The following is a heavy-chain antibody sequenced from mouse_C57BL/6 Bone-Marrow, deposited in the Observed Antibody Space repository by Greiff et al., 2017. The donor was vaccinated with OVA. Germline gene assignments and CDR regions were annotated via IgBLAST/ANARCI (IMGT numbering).Heavy chain of an antibody. J-gene: IGHJ4*01. Sequence: QVQLQQPGTELVKPGASVKLSCKASGYTFTSYWMHWVKQRPGQGLEWIGNINPSNGGTNYNEKFKSKATLTVDKSSSTAYMQLSSLTSEDSAVYYCARRSQPGERQLRPLYYYAMDYWGQGTSVTVSS. V-gene: IGHV1-53*01. CDR2: INPSNGGT. CDR3: ARRSQPGERQLRPLYYYAMDY. D-gene: IGHD3-2*02. CDR1: GYTFTSYW.